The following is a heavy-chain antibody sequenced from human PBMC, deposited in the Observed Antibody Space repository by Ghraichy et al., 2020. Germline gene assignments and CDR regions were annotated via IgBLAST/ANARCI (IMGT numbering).Heavy chain of an antibody. CDR3: ARDRSSGYYYGEDY. Sequence: GGSLRLSCAASGFTFDDYGMNWVRQVPGKGLEWVSGINWNGGSIGYADSVEGRFTISRDNAKNSLYLQMNSLRVEDTALDYCARDRSSGYYYGEDYWGQGTQVTVSS. CDR1: GFTFDDYG. D-gene: IGHD3-22*01. J-gene: IGHJ4*02. V-gene: IGHV3-20*04. CDR2: INWNGGSI.